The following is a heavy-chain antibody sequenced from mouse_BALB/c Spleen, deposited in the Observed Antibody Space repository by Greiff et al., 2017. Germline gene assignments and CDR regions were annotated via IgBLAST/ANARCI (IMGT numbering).Heavy chain of an antibody. CDR1: GDSITSGY. V-gene: IGHV3-8*02. CDR3: ARWRASYGSSYWYFDV. CDR2: ISYSGST. Sequence: EVQLVESGPSLVKPSQTLSLTCSVTGDSITSGYWNWIRKFPGNKLEYMGYISYSGSTYYNPSLKSRISITRDTSKNQYYLQLNSVTTEDTATYYCARWRASYGSSYWYFDVWGAGTTVTVSS. J-gene: IGHJ1*01. D-gene: IGHD1-1*01.